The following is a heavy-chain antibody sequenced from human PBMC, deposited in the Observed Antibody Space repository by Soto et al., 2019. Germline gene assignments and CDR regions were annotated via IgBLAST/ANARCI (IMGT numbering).Heavy chain of an antibody. CDR1: GFTFSRYG. D-gene: IGHD2-15*01. V-gene: IGHV3-30*18. J-gene: IGHJ6*03. CDR3: AKDISPGLGYCSGGSCHQGMDV. CDR2: ISWDGSKK. Sequence: GGSLRLSCAASGFTFSRYGMHWVRPAPGKGLEWVAVISWDGSKKCYADSVKGRFTISRDNTKNSLYLQMNNLRAEDTALYYCAKDISPGLGYCSGGSCHQGMDVWGKGTTVTVSS.